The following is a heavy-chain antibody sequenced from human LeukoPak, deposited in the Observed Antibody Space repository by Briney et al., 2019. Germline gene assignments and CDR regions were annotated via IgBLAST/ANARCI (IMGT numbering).Heavy chain of an antibody. D-gene: IGHD3-22*01. CDR3: ARGATWGYYDTSGYRRAFDI. CDR1: GGSISNYY. V-gene: IGHV4-59*01. J-gene: IGHJ3*02. Sequence: SETLSLTCTVSGGSISNYYWSWIRQPPGKGLEWIAYIYYSVSTNYNPSLKSRATISVDTSKNQVSLKLSSVTAADTAVYYCARGATWGYYDTSGYRRAFDIWGQGTMVTVSS. CDR2: IYYSVST.